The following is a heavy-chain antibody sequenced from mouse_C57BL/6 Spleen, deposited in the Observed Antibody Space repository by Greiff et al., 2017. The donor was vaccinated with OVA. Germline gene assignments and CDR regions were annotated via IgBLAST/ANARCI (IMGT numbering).Heavy chain of an antibody. D-gene: IGHD1-1*01. CDR2: IWSGGST. Sequence: VQLVESGPGLVQPSQSLSITCTVSGFSLTSYGVHWVRQSPGKGLEWLGVIWSGGSTDYNAAFISRLSISKDNSKSQVFFKMNSLQADDTAIYYCARKAPYYYGSSMDYWGQGTSVTVSS. CDR1: GFSLTSYG. J-gene: IGHJ4*01. CDR3: ARKAPYYYGSSMDY. V-gene: IGHV2-2*01.